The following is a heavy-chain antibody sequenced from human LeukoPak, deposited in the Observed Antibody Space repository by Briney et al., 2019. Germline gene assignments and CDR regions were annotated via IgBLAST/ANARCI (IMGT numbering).Heavy chain of an antibody. CDR1: GYTFTGYY. Sequence: GASVTVSCKASGYTFTGYYMHWVRQAPGQGLEWMGWINPNSGGTNYAQKFQGRVTMTRDTSISPAYMELSRLSSDDTAVYYCARFRITICGVATYGRAWFVPWGQGTLVTVSS. CDR2: INPNSGGT. D-gene: IGHD3-3*01. J-gene: IGHJ5*02. V-gene: IGHV1-2*02. CDR3: ARFRITICGVATYGRAWFVP.